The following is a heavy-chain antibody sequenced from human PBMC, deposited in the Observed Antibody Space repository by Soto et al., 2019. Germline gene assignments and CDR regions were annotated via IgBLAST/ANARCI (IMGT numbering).Heavy chain of an antibody. J-gene: IGHJ6*02. D-gene: IGHD3-22*01. CDR3: ASEIYDSSGYYYYYYGMDV. CDR1: GGSVSSGSYY. Sequence: PSETLSLTCTGSGGSVSSGSYYWSWIRQPPGKGLEWIGYIYYSGSTNYNPSLKSRVTISVDTSKNQFSLKLSSVTAADTAVYYCASEIYDSSGYYYYYYGMDVWGQGTTVTVSS. CDR2: IYYSGST. V-gene: IGHV4-61*01.